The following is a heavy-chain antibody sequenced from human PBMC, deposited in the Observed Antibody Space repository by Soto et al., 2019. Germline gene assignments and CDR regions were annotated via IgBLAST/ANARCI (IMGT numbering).Heavy chain of an antibody. CDR1: GYTFTSYY. Sequence: ASVKVSCKASGYTFTSYYIHWVRQAPGQGLEWMGIINPSGGSTSYAQKFQGRVTMTRDTSTSTVYMELSSLRSEDTAVYYCARVFYGSGSYRSFDYWGQGTLVTVSS. D-gene: IGHD3-10*01. V-gene: IGHV1-46*03. CDR3: ARVFYGSGSYRSFDY. J-gene: IGHJ4*02. CDR2: INPSGGST.